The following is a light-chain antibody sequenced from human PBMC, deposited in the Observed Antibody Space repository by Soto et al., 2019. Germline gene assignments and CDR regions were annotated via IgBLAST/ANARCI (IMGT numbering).Light chain of an antibody. CDR2: GAF. Sequence: EVVMTQSPATPSVSPGESATLSCRASQTDSSNVAWYQQRPGQAPRLLIDGAFTRATGVPARFSGSRSGTEFTLTISSPQSEDFALYYCQQHNNWPYTFGQGTKLEIK. J-gene: IGKJ2*01. CDR1: QTDSSN. CDR3: QQHNNWPYT. V-gene: IGKV3-15*01.